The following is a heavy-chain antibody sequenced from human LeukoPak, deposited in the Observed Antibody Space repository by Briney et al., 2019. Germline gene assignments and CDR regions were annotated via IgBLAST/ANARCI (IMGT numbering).Heavy chain of an antibody. CDR2: IYTSGST. CDR1: GGSISSYY. CDR3: ARTHPPEYSSSSPFDY. V-gene: IGHV4-4*07. J-gene: IGHJ4*02. D-gene: IGHD6-6*01. Sequence: PSETLSLTCTVSGGSISSYYWSWIRQPAGKGLEWIRRIYTSGSTNYNPSLKSRVTMSVDTSKNQFSLKLSSVTAADTAVYYCARTHPPEYSSSSPFDYWGQGTLVTVSS.